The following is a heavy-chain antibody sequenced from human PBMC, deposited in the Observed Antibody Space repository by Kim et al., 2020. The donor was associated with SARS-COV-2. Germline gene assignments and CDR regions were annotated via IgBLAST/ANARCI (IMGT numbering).Heavy chain of an antibody. D-gene: IGHD3-10*01. CDR2: FFYNGSP. V-gene: IGHV4-59*01. CDR3: ARGFGFGTPYFDY. Sequence: SETLSLTCTVSGGSMNGYYWSWIRQPPGKGLEWVGYFFYNGSPNYSPSLKGRVTISIDTSKNQLSLKLSSVTAADTALYYCARGFGFGTPYFDYWGQGILVTVAS. J-gene: IGHJ4*02. CDR1: GGSMNGYY.